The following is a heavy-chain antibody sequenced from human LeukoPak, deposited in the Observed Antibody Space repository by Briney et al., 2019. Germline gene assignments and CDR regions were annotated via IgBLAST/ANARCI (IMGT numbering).Heavy chain of an antibody. CDR3: AKDLRGSGWYPYYDY. J-gene: IGHJ4*02. CDR2: ISANGGT. D-gene: IGHD6-19*01. Sequence: PGGSLRLYCAASGFTFSSYAMSWVRQAPGKGLEWVTTISANGGTYYADSVKGRFTISRDNSKNTLYLQMNSLRAEDTAVYYCAKDLRGSGWYPYYDYWGQGTLVTVSS. CDR1: GFTFSSYA. V-gene: IGHV3-23*01.